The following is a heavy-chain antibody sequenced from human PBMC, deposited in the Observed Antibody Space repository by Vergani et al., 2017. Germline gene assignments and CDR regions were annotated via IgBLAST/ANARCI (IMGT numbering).Heavy chain of an antibody. V-gene: IGHV3-33*01. Sequence: QVQLVESEGGVVQPGRSLTLSCVASGFTFSSHGMHWVRQGPGKGLEWVAVIWYDGSNKYYGDSVKGRFTISRENSKNTLYMQMNSLRVEDTAVYYCARWGNEKRLDSWGQGTLVTVSS. D-gene: IGHD1-1*01. CDR2: IWYDGSNK. J-gene: IGHJ5*01. CDR1: GFTFSSHG. CDR3: ARWGNEKRLDS.